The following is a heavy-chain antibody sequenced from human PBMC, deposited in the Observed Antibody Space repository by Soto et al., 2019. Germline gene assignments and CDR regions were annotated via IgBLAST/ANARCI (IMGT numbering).Heavy chain of an antibody. CDR1: GFTFSSYV. V-gene: IGHV3-23*01. CDR2: LSSSGANP. D-gene: IGHD7-27*01. Sequence: EVQLLESGGDLVQPGGSLRLSCVASGFTFSSYVMSWARQAPGKGLEWVSSLSSSGANPYYADSVKGRFTISRDNSKNTLYRRMNSLRAEDTAEYYCAKAGELTNYYFDYWCQGALFTVSS. CDR3: AKAGELTNYYFDY. J-gene: IGHJ4*02.